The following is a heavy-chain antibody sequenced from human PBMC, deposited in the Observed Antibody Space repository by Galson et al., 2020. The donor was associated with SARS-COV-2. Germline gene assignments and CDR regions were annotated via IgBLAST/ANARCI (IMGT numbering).Heavy chain of an antibody. D-gene: IGHD1-1*01. Sequence: GGSLRLSCLASGFTFCDPYMSWIRQAPGKGLEWVAFISGKSTHINYADSVKGRFSISRDNAKNSMYVQINSLRVSDTGIYYCARGIGTSGGIYFDRWGQGIQVTVSS. CDR1: GFTFCDPY. J-gene: IGHJ5*02. CDR2: ISGKSTHI. V-gene: IGHV3-11*06. CDR3: ARGIGTSGGIYFDR.